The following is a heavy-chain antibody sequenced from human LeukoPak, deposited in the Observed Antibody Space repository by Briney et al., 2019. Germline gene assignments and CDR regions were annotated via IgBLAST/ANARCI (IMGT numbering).Heavy chain of an antibody. J-gene: IGHJ3*02. CDR1: GYTFTGYY. V-gene: IGHV1-2*02. CDR3: ARARGLEWELPRDAFDI. CDR2: INPNSGST. Sequence: ASVKVSCKASGYTFTGYYMHWVRQAPGQGLEWMGWINPNSGSTNYAQKFQGRVTMTRDTSISTAYMELSRLRSDDTAVYYCARARGLEWELPRDAFDIWGQGTMVTVSS. D-gene: IGHD1-26*01.